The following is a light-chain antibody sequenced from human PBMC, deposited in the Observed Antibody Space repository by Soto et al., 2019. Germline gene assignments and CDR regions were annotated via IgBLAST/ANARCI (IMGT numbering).Light chain of an antibody. CDR2: TNN. Sequence: QLVLTQPPSASGTPGQRVTISCSGSRSNIGTNTVNWFQQLPGTAPKLLIYTNNQRPSGVPDRFSGSKSGTSASLAISGLQSADEADYYCAAWDDSLNGPVFGGGTQLTVL. CDR1: RSNIGTNT. J-gene: IGLJ3*02. CDR3: AAWDDSLNGPV. V-gene: IGLV1-44*01.